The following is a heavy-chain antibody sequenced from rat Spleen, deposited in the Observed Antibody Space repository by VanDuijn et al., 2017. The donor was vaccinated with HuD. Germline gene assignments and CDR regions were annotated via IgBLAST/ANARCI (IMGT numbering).Heavy chain of an antibody. CDR3: ARRHYGYTDYFDY. D-gene: IGHD1-9*01. CDR2: ITNTGGGNT. J-gene: IGHJ2*01. V-gene: IGHV5-29*01. Sequence: EVQLVESGGGLVQPGKSLKLSCAASGFTFSDYGMAWIRQAPGKGLEWVASITNTGGGNTYYRDSVKGRFTVSRDDAKSTLSLQMDSLRSEDTATYYCARRHYGYTDYFDYWGQGVMVTVSS. CDR1: GFTFSDYG.